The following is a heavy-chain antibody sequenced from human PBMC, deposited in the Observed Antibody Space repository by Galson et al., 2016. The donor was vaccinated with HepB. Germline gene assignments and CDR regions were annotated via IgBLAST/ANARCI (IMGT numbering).Heavy chain of an antibody. D-gene: IGHD3-22*01. J-gene: IGHJ4*02. CDR3: ANVSPDYYDKSGYY. V-gene: IGHV3-23*01. Sequence: SLRLSCATSGFSFNDRAMSWVRQAPGRGLEWVSGVTGTGESTYYTDSVKGRFTISRDNSKNTLYLQMNSLRAEDTAIYYCANVSPDYYDKSGYYWGQGTLVTISS. CDR2: VTGTGEST. CDR1: GFSFNDRA.